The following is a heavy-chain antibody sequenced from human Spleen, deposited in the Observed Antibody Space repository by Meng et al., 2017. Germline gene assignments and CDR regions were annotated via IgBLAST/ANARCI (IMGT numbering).Heavy chain of an antibody. D-gene: IGHD1-26*01. CDR1: GYTFTSYN. J-gene: IGHJ4*02. CDR2: MNPNSGNT. CDR3: ATAGSFTSGSYFD. Sequence: ASVKVSCKTSGYTFTSYNINWVRQATGQGLEWMGWMNPNSGNTGYAQKFQGRVTMTRNTSISTAYMELSSLRSEDTAVYYCATAGSFTSGSYFDWGQGTLVTVSS. V-gene: IGHV1-8*01.